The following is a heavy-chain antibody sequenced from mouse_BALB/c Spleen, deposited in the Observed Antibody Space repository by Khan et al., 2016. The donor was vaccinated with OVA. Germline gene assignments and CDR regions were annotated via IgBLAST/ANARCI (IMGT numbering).Heavy chain of an antibody. J-gene: IGHJ2*01. Sequence: EVELVESGGGLVKPGGSLKLSCAASGFTFSDYYMYWVRQTPEKRLEWVATISDGGSYTYYPDSVKGRFTISRDNAKSNLYLQMSSLKSEDTAMYYCARDGGNMTPYFDYWGQGTTLTVSS. CDR2: ISDGGSYT. D-gene: IGHD2-3*01. CDR1: GFTFSDYY. V-gene: IGHV5-4*02. CDR3: ARDGGNMTPYFDY.